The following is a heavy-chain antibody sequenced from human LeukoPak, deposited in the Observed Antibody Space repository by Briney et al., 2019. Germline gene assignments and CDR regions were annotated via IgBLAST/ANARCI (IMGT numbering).Heavy chain of an antibody. Sequence: SETLSLTCTVSGGSISSGDYYWSWIRQPPGKGLEWIGYIYYSGSTYYNPSLKSRVTISVDTSKNQFSLKLSSVTAADTAVYYCARRPITILGVVTAFDIWGQGTMVTVSS. CDR1: GGSISSGDYY. J-gene: IGHJ3*02. V-gene: IGHV4-30-4*08. D-gene: IGHD3-3*01. CDR3: ARRPITILGVVTAFDI. CDR2: IYYSGST.